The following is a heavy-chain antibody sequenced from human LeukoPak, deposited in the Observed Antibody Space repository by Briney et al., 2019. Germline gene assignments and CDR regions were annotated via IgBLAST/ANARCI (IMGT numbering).Heavy chain of an antibody. CDR1: GGSISSGSYY. V-gene: IGHV4-39*01. J-gene: IGHJ5*02. D-gene: IGHD3-22*01. CDR3: HFEDYYDSSGYIP. Sequence: SQTLSLTCTVSGGSISSGSYYWGWIRQPPGKGLEWIGSIYYSGSTYYNPSLKSRVTISVDTSKNQFSLKLSSVTAADTAVYYCHFEDYYDSSGYIPWGQGTMVTVSS. CDR2: IYYSGST.